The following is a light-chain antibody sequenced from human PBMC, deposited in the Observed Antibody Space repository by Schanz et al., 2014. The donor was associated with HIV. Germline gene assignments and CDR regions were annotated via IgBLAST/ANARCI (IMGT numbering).Light chain of an antibody. Sequence: IQLTQSPSSLSASVGDRVTITCRASQGISSYLAWHQQKPGRAPKLLIYAASTLQSGVPSRFSGSGSGTDFTLTISSLQPEDFATYYCQQLNSYFIFGPGTKVEIK. V-gene: IGKV1-9*01. CDR1: QGISSY. CDR2: AAS. CDR3: QQLNSYFI. J-gene: IGKJ3*01.